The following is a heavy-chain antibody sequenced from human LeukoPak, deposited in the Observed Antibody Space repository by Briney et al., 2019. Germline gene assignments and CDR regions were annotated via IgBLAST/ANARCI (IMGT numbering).Heavy chain of an antibody. Sequence: GGSLRLSCAASGFTFSSYNMNWVRQAPGKGLEWVSSISSSRTYIYYADSVKGRFTISRDNAKNSLFLQMNSLRAEDTAVYYCALDHGDYYFDYWGQGTLVTVSS. D-gene: IGHD4-17*01. CDR2: ISSSRTYI. CDR3: ALDHGDYYFDY. J-gene: IGHJ4*02. CDR1: GFTFSSYN. V-gene: IGHV3-21*01.